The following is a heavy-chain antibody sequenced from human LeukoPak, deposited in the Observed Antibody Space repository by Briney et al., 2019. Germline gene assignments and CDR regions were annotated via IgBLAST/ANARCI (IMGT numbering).Heavy chain of an antibody. J-gene: IGHJ6*03. V-gene: IGHV4-59*01. D-gene: IGHD2-2*01. CDR2: IYYSGST. Sequence: SETLSLTCTDSGGSISSYYWSWIRQPPGKGLEWIGYIYYSGSTNYNPSLKSRVTISVDTSKNQFSLKLSSVTAADTAVYYCARGYCSSTSCRGYYYYMDVWGKGTTVTVSS. CDR3: ARGYCSSTSCRGYYYYMDV. CDR1: GGSISSYY.